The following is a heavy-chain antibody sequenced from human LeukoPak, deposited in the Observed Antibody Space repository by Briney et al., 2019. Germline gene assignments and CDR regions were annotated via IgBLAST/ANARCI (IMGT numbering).Heavy chain of an antibody. Sequence: GSLRLSCAASGFTFSDYYMSWIRQAPGKGLEWVSYISSSGSSIYYADSVKGRFTISRDNAKNSLYLQMNSLRAEDTAVYYCARVDYDFWSPTPLIDYWGQGTLVTVSS. V-gene: IGHV3-11*04. CDR1: GFTFSDYY. J-gene: IGHJ4*02. D-gene: IGHD3-3*01. CDR2: ISSSGSSI. CDR3: ARVDYDFWSPTPLIDY.